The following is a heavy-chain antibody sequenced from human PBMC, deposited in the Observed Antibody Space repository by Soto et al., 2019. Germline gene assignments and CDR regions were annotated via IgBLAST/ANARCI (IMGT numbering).Heavy chain of an antibody. V-gene: IGHV1-69*12. Sequence: QVQLVQSGAEVKKPESSVKVSCKAPGGTFSTYAISWVRQAPGQGLEWMGGIIPMFGTANYAQRFQDRVTITADESTNTVYMRLTSLRSEDTAVYLWTIGIQLWLRRINNGYSGWGQGTLVTVSS. D-gene: IGHD5-18*01. CDR2: IIPMFGTA. J-gene: IGHJ4*02. CDR3: TIGIQLWLRRINNGYSG. CDR1: GGTFSTYA.